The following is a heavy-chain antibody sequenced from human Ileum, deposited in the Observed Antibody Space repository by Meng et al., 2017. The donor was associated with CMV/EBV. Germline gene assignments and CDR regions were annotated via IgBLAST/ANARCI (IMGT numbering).Heavy chain of an antibody. V-gene: IGHV3-74*01. CDR3: VNGGIQVGDY. Sequence: CTVSGFILSTGRRHWVRQTPKKGLVCVSRVSPDGSSAFYAESEKGRLFVPTENAKKTLYLQMNSRRAEDTAVYYCVNGGIQVGDYWGQGTLVTVSS. D-gene: IGHD3-10*01. CDR1: GFILSTGR. CDR2: VSPDGSSA. J-gene: IGHJ4*02.